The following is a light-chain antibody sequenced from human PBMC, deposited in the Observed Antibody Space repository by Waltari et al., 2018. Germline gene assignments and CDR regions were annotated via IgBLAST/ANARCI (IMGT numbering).Light chain of an antibody. J-gene: IGLJ3*02. Sequence: QSALTQPPSASGSPGQSVTISCTGTSSDVGGFNYVSWYQQNPGKVPKLMIYEVTKRPSGVPDRFSGSKSGNTASLTVSGLQTEEEADYYCSSYAGGSWVFGGGTKLTVL. CDR1: SSDVGGFNY. V-gene: IGLV2-8*01. CDR3: SSYAGGSWV. CDR2: EVT.